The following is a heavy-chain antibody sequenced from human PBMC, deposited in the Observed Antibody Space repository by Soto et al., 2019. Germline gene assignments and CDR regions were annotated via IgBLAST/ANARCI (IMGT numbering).Heavy chain of an antibody. V-gene: IGHV3-64D*06. Sequence: PGGSLRLSCSASGFIFSESTIYWVRQVPGKGLEAISAVSTSGRSTYYADSVKDRFTISRDNSKNTLFLQMGSLRPEDTAIYYCVKQAHGLDGVPFDYWGKGTQVTVS. J-gene: IGHJ4*02. CDR1: GFIFSEST. CDR2: VSTSGRST. CDR3: VKQAHGLDGVPFDY. D-gene: IGHD3-16*01.